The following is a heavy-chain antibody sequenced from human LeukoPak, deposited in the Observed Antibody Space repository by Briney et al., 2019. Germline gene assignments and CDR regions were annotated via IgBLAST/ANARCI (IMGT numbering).Heavy chain of an antibody. V-gene: IGHV4-4*07. Sequence: PSEALSLTRTVSGGSISSYYWSWIRDPAGKGLECIGRISTSGSTNYNPSLQSRVTMSVDKTKNQFSLSLNSVTAGGTGVYYCARGLVYYGSGPESYFDYWGQGTLVTVSS. J-gene: IGHJ4*02. D-gene: IGHD3-10*01. CDR1: GGSISSYY. CDR3: ARGLVYYGSGPESYFDY. CDR2: ISTSGST.